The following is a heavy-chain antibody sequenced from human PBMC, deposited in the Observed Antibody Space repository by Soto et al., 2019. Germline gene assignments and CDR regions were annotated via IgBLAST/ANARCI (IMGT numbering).Heavy chain of an antibody. V-gene: IGHV3-23*01. CDR1: GFVFKNFA. J-gene: IGHJ5*02. CDR3: AKRASPANIDNWFDP. Sequence: GGSLRLSCVGSGFVFKNFAINWVRQPPGKGLEWVSVIRGTGLNTYYAASVKGRFNISRDNSKNTVYLQMDSLKVEDTAVYYCAKRASPANIDNWFDPWGPGTQVTVPQ. CDR2: IRGTGLNT.